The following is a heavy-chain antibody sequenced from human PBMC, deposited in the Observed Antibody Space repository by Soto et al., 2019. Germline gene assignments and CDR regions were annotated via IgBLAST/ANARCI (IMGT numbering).Heavy chain of an antibody. CDR2: ISYDGSNK. CDR1: GCTFSGYA. D-gene: IGHD3-16*01. Sequence: SLRHSDTASGCTFSGYAVHWVRQAPGKGLEWLAVISYDGSNKYYTASVKGRFTISRDNSKNTLFLQMNSLRAEDTAVYYCATWGSIPGDYWGQGALVTVAS. V-gene: IGHV3-30-3*01. CDR3: ATWGSIPGDY. J-gene: IGHJ4*02.